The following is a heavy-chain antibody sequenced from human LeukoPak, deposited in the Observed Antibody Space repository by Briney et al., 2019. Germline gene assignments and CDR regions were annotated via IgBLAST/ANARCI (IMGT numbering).Heavy chain of an antibody. Sequence: SETLSLTCSVSGGSINNYYWSWIRQPPGKGLEWIGHIFYSGSTNYNPSLKSRVTISLVMSKNQISLKLSSVTTADTAMYYCARTDDAFHVWGHGTTVTVSS. CDR2: IFYSGST. D-gene: IGHD2-21*02. CDR1: GGSINNYY. CDR3: ARTDDAFHV. J-gene: IGHJ3*01. V-gene: IGHV4-59*01.